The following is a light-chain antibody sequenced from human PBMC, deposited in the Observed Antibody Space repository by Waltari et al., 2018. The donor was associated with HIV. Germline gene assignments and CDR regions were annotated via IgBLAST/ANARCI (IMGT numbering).Light chain of an antibody. CDR3: QAWDNTTPI. J-gene: IGLJ2*01. CDR2: QDT. Sequence: SYELTQPPSVSVSPGQTASIPCPGDQLGAKFASWYQQRPGQSPVMVIFQDTERPSGIPERFSGSNSGNSATLTISGTQTVDEADYFCQAWDNTTPIFGGGTKLTVL. CDR1: QLGAKF. V-gene: IGLV3-1*01.